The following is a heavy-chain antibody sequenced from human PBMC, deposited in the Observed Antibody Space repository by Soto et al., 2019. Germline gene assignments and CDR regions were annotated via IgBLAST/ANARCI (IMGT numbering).Heavy chain of an antibody. CDR1: GFTFSSYW. J-gene: IGHJ6*02. V-gene: IGHV3-7*05. CDR3: ARVRTENYYGMDV. Sequence: EVQLVESGGTLVQPGGSLRLSCADSGFTFSSYWMSWVRQAPGKGLEWVANIKQDETEKYYVDSVRGRFAVSRDNGKNTLYLQMNSLRAEDTAVYYCARVRTENYYGMDVWGQGTTVTVSS. CDR2: IKQDETEK.